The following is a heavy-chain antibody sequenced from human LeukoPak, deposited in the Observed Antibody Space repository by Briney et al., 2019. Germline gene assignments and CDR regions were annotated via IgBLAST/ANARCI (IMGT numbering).Heavy chain of an antibody. D-gene: IGHD2-8*01. J-gene: IGHJ4*02. V-gene: IGHV3-23*01. Sequence: GGSLRLSCAASGFTFSSYAMSWVRQAPGKGLEWVSGMSGGGGSTYYADSVKGRFTISGDESKNTLSLQMNSLRPEDTAVYYCAKNAAGIVLMIYAPLDSWGQGTLVTVSS. CDR1: GFTFSSYA. CDR3: AKNAAGIVLMIYAPLDS. CDR2: MSGGGGST.